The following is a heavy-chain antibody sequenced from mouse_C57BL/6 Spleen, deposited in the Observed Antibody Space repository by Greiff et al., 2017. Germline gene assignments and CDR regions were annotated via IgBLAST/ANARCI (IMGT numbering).Heavy chain of an antibody. CDR3: AMSDSNLYYFDD. CDR2: IHPSDSAT. D-gene: IGHD2-5*01. V-gene: IGHV1-74*01. Sequence: VQLQQPGAELVKPGASVKVSCKASGYTFTSYWMHWVKQRPGQGLEWIGRIHPSDSATNYNQKFKGKATLTVDKSSSTAYMQLSSLTSEDSAVYYCAMSDSNLYYFDDWGQGTTLTVHS. CDR1: GYTFTSYW. J-gene: IGHJ2*01.